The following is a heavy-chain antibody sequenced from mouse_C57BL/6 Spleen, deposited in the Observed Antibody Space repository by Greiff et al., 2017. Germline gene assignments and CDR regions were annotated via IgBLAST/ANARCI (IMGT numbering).Heavy chain of an antibody. CDR2: IDPANGNT. CDR3: AHYYGSSYWYFDV. J-gene: IGHJ1*03. D-gene: IGHD1-1*01. CDR1: GFNIKNTY. Sequence: EVQLQESVAELVRPGASVKLSCTASGFNIKNTYMHWVKQRPEQGLEWIGRIDPANGNTKYAPKFQGKATITADTSSNTAYLQLSSLTSEDTAIYYCAHYYGSSYWYFDVWGTGTTVTVSS. V-gene: IGHV14-3*01.